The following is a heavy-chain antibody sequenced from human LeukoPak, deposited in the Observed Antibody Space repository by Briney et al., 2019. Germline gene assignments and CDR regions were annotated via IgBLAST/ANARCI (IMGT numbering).Heavy chain of an antibody. CDR2: LSRTGSDT. J-gene: IGHJ4*02. CDR3: AKIAVTGLWYFDY. Sequence: GGSLRLSCAASGFTFSSHGMSRVRQAPGRGLEWVSSLSRTGSDTYYADSVKGRYTVSRDNSKSTLYLQMDSVRVEDTAVYYCAKIAVTGLWYFDYWGQGTLVTVSS. D-gene: IGHD6-19*01. CDR1: GFTFSSHG. V-gene: IGHV3-23*01.